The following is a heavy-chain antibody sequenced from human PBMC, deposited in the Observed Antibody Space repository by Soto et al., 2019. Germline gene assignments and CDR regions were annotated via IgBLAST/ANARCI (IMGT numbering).Heavy chain of an antibody. CDR2: INPNSGGT. D-gene: IGHD3-9*01. CDR1: GYTFTGYY. V-gene: IGHV1-2*04. J-gene: IGHJ5*02. Sequence: GASVKVSCKASGYTFTGYYMHWVRQAPGQGLEWMGWINPNSGGTNYAQKFQGWVTMTRDTSISTAYMELSRLRSDDTAVYYCARGAFDDILTGYYRNWFDPWGQGTLVTVS. CDR3: ARGAFDDILTGYYRNWFDP.